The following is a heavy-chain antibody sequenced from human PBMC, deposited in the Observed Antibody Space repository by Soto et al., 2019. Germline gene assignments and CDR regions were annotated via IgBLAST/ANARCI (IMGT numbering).Heavy chain of an antibody. CDR3: ARRDYYGSGSYYTGWFDP. V-gene: IGHV4-39*01. J-gene: IGHJ5*02. CDR2: IYYSGST. CDR1: GRPISTSSYY. D-gene: IGHD3-10*01. Sequence: PSERLPLTCTASGRPISTSSYYRRRIRQPPGKGLEWIGIIYYSGSTYYNPSLKSRVTISVDTSKNQFSLKLSSVTAADTAVYYCARRDYYGSGSYYTGWFDPWGQGTLVTVS.